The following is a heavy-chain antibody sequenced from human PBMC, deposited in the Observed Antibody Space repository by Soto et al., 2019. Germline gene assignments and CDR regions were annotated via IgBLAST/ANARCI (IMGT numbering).Heavy chain of an antibody. D-gene: IGHD2-15*01. Sequence: PSETLSLTCTVSGGSISSYYWSWIRQPPGKGLEWIGYIYYSGSTNYNPSLKSRVTISVDTSKNQFSLKLSSVTAADTAVYYCARGVVVAATPGYYFDYWGQGTLVTVSS. V-gene: IGHV4-59*08. J-gene: IGHJ4*02. CDR3: ARGVVVAATPGYYFDY. CDR1: GGSISSYY. CDR2: IYYSGST.